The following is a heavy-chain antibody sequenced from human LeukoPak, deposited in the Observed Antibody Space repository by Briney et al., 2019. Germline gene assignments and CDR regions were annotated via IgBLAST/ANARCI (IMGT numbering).Heavy chain of an antibody. CDR1: GGSISSYY. Sequence: SETLSLTCTVSGGSISSYYRSWIRQPPGKGLEWIGYIYYSGSTNYNPSLKSRVTISVDTSKNQFSLKLSSVTAADTAVYYCARAPRRQDIVVVPAATYYFDYWGQGTLVTVSS. CDR3: ARAPRRQDIVVVPAATYYFDY. V-gene: IGHV4-59*12. CDR2: IYYSGST. D-gene: IGHD2-2*01. J-gene: IGHJ4*02.